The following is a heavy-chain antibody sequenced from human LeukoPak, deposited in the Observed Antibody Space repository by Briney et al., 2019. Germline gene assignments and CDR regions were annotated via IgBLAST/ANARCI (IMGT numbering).Heavy chain of an antibody. V-gene: IGHV4-59*08. J-gene: IGHJ5*02. CDR1: GGSISSNY. D-gene: IGHD5-18*01. Sequence: SETLSLTCTVSGGSISSNYWSWIRQSPGKGLEWIGYIYNSGSTNYNPSLKSRVTISVDTSKNQFSLKLSSVTAADTAVYYCARHLFDQLWLGNWFDPWGQGTLVTVSS. CDR3: ARHLFDQLWLGNWFDP. CDR2: IYNSGST.